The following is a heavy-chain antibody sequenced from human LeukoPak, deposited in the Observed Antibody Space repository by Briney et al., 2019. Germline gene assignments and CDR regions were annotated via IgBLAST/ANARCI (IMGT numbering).Heavy chain of an antibody. Sequence: GGSLRLSCTASGFTFSAYAMHWVRQAPGKGLEWVAVISYDETNYYYAESVKGRFSISRDDSKNTLVLRMNSLTTEDTGVYYCARARTGSYYSTFEHWGPGTLVSVSS. CDR3: ARARTGSYYSTFEH. CDR2: ISYDETNY. D-gene: IGHD1-26*01. CDR1: GFTFSAYA. V-gene: IGHV3-30*04. J-gene: IGHJ1*01.